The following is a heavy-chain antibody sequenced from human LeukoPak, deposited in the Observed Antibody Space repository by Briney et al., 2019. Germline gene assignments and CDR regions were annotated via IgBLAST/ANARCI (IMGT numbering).Heavy chain of an antibody. D-gene: IGHD4-17*01. CDR2: IWFDGKNE. CDR3: ARDEGIYGEAGDALDL. CDR1: GFTFSSYG. V-gene: IGHV3-33*01. Sequence: GGSLRLSCAASGFTFSSYGMHWVRQAPGKGLEWVADIWFDGKNEHFADSVKGRFTISRDNSKNTMYLQINSLRAEDTAVYYCARDEGIYGEAGDALDLWGQGTMVTVSS. J-gene: IGHJ3*01.